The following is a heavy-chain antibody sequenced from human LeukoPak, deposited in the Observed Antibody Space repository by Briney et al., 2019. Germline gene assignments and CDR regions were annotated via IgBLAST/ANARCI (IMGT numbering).Heavy chain of an antibody. CDR2: IRYDGSNK. Sequence: QPGGSLRLSCAASGFIFSSYGMHWVRQAPGKGLEWVAFIRYDGSNKYYSDSVKGRFTISRDNSKNTLYLQMNSLRAEDTAVYYCARVLGYYDSSGTLDYWGQGTLVTVSS. D-gene: IGHD3-22*01. V-gene: IGHV3-30*02. CDR3: ARVLGYYDSSGTLDY. J-gene: IGHJ4*02. CDR1: GFIFSSYG.